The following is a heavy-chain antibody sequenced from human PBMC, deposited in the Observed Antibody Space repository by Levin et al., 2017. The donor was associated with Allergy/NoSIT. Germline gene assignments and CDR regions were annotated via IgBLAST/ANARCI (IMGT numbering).Heavy chain of an antibody. D-gene: IGHD1-26*01. CDR1: GYTFTSYD. V-gene: IGHV1-8*01. CDR2: MNPNSGNT. CDR3: ARAIYSGYYYFDY. J-gene: IGHJ4*02. Sequence: ASVKVSCKASGYTFTSYDINWVRQATGQGLEWMGWMNPNSGNTGYAQNFQGRVTMTRNTSISTAYMELSSLRSEDTAVYFCARAIYSGYYYFDYWGQGTLVTVSS.